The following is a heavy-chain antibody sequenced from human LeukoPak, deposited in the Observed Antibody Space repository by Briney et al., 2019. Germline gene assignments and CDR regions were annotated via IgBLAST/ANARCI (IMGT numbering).Heavy chain of an antibody. J-gene: IGHJ4*02. Sequence: GGSLRLSCAASRFTFSSYGMHWVRQAPGKGLEWVAFIRYDGNNEYYADSVKGRFTISRDNAKNSLYLQMNSLRAEDTAVYYCARESSWYNYWGQGTLVTVSS. V-gene: IGHV3-30*02. D-gene: IGHD6-13*01. CDR2: IRYDGNNE. CDR1: RFTFSSYG. CDR3: ARESSWYNY.